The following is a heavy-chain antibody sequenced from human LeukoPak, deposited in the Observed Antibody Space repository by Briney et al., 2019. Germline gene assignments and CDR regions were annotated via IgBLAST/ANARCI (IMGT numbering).Heavy chain of an antibody. D-gene: IGHD5-24*01. J-gene: IGHJ4*02. V-gene: IGHV4-4*07. CDR3: ARGRDGYNFLNRGEYYYFDY. CDR1: GGSISRYY. Sequence: PSETLSLTCTVSGGSISRYYWSWIRQPAGKGLEWIGRFYTSGNTNYNPSLKSRVTISVDTSKNQFSLRLNSVTAADTAVYYCARGRDGYNFLNRGEYYYFDYWGQGTLVTVSS. CDR2: FYTSGNT.